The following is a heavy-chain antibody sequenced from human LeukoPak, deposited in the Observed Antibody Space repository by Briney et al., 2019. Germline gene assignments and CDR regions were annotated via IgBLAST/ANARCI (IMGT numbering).Heavy chain of an antibody. CDR3: VKGPRPDITVAHTVEN. V-gene: IGHV3-23*01. CDR1: GFIFSNYA. D-gene: IGHD6-19*01. Sequence: GGSLILSCAASGFIFSNYAMSWVRQVPGRGLEWASTISSHGDSTYVADSVKGRFTISRDNSKNSLYLQMNTVRAEDTAVYYCVKGPRPDITVAHTVENWGQGTLVTVSS. J-gene: IGHJ4*02. CDR2: ISSHGDST.